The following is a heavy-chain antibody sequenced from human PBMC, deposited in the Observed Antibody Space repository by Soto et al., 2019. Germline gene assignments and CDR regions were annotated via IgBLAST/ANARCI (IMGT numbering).Heavy chain of an antibody. Sequence: ASVKVSCKASGFTFTSSAVQWVGQARGQRLEWIGWIVVGSGNTNYAQKFQERVTITKDMSTSTAYMELSSLRSEDTAVFYCAKDRLRGWYPFDYSGQGTLVIVSS. J-gene: IGHJ4*02. D-gene: IGHD6-19*01. V-gene: IGHV1-58*01. CDR3: AKDRLRGWYPFDY. CDR2: IVVGSGNT. CDR1: GFTFTSSA.